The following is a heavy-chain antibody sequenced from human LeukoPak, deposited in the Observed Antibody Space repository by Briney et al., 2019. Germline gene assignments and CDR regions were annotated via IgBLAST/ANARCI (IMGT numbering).Heavy chain of an antibody. CDR3: ARASHYTIPFDS. Sequence: GGSLRLTCAASGFRFSSYWMHWVRQAPGTGLVWVSRINSDGSTTSYAGSVKGRFTISRDNAKNTVYLQMNSLRAEDTAVYYCARASHYTIPFDSWGQGTLVTVSS. D-gene: IGHD2-2*02. CDR1: GFRFSSYW. V-gene: IGHV3-74*01. J-gene: IGHJ5*01. CDR2: INSDGSTT.